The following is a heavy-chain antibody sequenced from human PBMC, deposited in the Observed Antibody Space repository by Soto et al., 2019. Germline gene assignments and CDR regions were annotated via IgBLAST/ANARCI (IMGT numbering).Heavy chain of an antibody. Sequence: GASVKVSCKASGYTFTSYDINWVRQATGQGLEWVGWVNPNSGDTGYAQKFRGRVTMTKNTSISTAYMELSSLRSEDTAVYYCAREGYSTSSGPRGNWFDPWGQGTLVTVSS. V-gene: IGHV1-8*01. CDR2: VNPNSGDT. CDR3: AREGYSTSSGPRGNWFDP. J-gene: IGHJ5*02. CDR1: GYTFTSYD. D-gene: IGHD6-6*01.